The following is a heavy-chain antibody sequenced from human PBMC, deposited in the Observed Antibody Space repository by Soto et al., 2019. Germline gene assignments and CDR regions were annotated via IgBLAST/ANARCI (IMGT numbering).Heavy chain of an antibody. J-gene: IGHJ4*02. Sequence: GESLKISCKGSGYSFTSYWIGWVRQMPGKGLEWMGIIYPGDSDTRYSPSFQGQVTISADKSISTAYLQWSSLKASDTAMYYCARKTYYDFWSGYSGAHFDYWGQGTLVTVSS. CDR1: GYSFTSYW. D-gene: IGHD3-3*01. CDR2: IYPGDSDT. V-gene: IGHV5-51*01. CDR3: ARKTYYDFWSGYSGAHFDY.